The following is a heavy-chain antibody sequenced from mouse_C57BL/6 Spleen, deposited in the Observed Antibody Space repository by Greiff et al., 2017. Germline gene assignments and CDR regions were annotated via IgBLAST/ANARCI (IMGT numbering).Heavy chain of an antibody. CDR2: IRSKSNNYAT. V-gene: IGHV10-1*01. J-gene: IGHJ2*01. CDR3: VRLYYDGYCDY. D-gene: IGHD2-4*01. Sequence: EVQLVESGGGLVQPKGSLKLSCAASGFSFNTYAMNWVRQAPGKGLEWVARIRSKSNNYATYYADSVKDRLTISRDDSESMLYLQMNNLKTEDTAMYYCVRLYYDGYCDYWGQGTTLTVSS. CDR1: GFSFNTYA.